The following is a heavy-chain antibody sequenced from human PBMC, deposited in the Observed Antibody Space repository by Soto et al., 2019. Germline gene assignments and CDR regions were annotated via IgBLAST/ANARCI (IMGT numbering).Heavy chain of an antibody. V-gene: IGHV4-34*01. Sequence: SETLSLTCAVYAGSFSHYYWNWIRQSPGKGLEWIGKIKHSGSSNYNPSLRSRVSISVDMSKNQSSLRLTSVTAADTAVYYCARGGSSDWQVALDIWGQGTMVTVSS. J-gene: IGHJ3*02. CDR2: IKHSGSS. D-gene: IGHD6-19*01. CDR1: AGSFSHYY. CDR3: ARGGSSDWQVALDI.